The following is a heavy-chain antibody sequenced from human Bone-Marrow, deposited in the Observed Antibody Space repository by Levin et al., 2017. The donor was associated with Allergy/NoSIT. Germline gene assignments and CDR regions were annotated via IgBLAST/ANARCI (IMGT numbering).Heavy chain of an antibody. CDR2: IKSKTDGGTT. J-gene: IGHJ6*02. Sequence: PGGSLRLSCAASGFTFSNAWMSWVRQAPGKGLEWVGRIKSKTDGGTTDYAAPVKGRFTISRDDSKNTLYLQMNSLKTEDTAVYYCTTDPPPYYYYGMDVWGQGTTVTVSS. V-gene: IGHV3-15*01. CDR3: TTDPPPYYYYGMDV. CDR1: GFTFSNAW.